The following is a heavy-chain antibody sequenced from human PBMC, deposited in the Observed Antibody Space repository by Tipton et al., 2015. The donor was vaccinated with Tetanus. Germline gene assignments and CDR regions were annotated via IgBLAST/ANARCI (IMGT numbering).Heavy chain of an antibody. D-gene: IGHD2-15*01. CDR2: IDYSGNT. V-gene: IGHV4-59*01. J-gene: IGHJ4*02. CDR1: GGSMSSNY. CDR3: ARVEEGYCSGGTCYFAD. Sequence: TLSLTCTVSGGSMSSNYWSWIRQPPGKGPEWLGHIDYSGNTNYNSSLKGRATISLNTPKNQFSLKLTSVTAADTAVYYCARVEEGYCSGGTCYFADWGRGTLVTVSS.